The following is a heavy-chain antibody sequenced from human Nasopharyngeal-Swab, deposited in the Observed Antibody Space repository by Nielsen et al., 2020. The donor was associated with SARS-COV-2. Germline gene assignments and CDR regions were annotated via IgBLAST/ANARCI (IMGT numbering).Heavy chain of an antibody. CDR2: ISSSSSYT. Sequence: GESLKISCAASGFTFSDYYMSWLRQAPGKGLEWVSYISSSSSYTNYADSVKGRFTISRDNAKNSLYLQMNSLRAEDTAVYYCARAIVVVTAIRYYYYGMDVWGQGTTVTVSS. CDR3: ARAIVVVTAIRYYYYGMDV. CDR1: GFTFSDYY. V-gene: IGHV3-11*05. D-gene: IGHD2-21*02. J-gene: IGHJ6*02.